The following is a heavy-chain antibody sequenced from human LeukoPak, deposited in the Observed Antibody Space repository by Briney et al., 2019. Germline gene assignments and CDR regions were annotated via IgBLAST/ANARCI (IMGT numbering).Heavy chain of an antibody. CDR3: ARGAEAALFGVWFYDY. CDR2: TYYRSKWYR. CDR1: GDSVSSNSAT. Sequence: SQTLSLTCAISGDSVSSNSATWNWLRQSPSRGVEWLGRTYYRSKWYRDFALSVRSRMTINPDSSKNQFSLHLSSLTPDDTAIYYCARGAEAALFGVWFYDYWGQGTLVAVSS. D-gene: IGHD3-16*01. J-gene: IGHJ4*02. V-gene: IGHV6-1*01.